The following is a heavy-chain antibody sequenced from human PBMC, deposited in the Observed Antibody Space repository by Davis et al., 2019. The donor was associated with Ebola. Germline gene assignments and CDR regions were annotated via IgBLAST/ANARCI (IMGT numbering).Heavy chain of an antibody. J-gene: IGHJ5*02. CDR3: ARDSVGTYNWNYENWFDP. D-gene: IGHD1-7*01. Sequence: SETLSLTCTVSGGSISSYYWSWIRQPPGKGLEWIGYIYYSGSTNYNPSLKSRVTISVDTSKNQFSLKLSSVTAADTAVYYCARDSVGTYNWNYENWFDPWGQGTLVTVSS. V-gene: IGHV4-59*01. CDR2: IYYSGST. CDR1: GGSISSYY.